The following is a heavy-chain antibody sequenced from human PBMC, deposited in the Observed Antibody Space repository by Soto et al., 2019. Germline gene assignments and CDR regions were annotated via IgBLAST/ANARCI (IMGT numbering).Heavy chain of an antibody. CDR1: GGSISSYY. V-gene: IGHV4-59*12. D-gene: IGHD2-2*01. CDR2: IYYSGST. J-gene: IGHJ4*02. Sequence: SETLSLTCTVSGGSISSYYWSWIRQPPGKGLEWIGYIYYSGSTNYNPSLKSRVTISVDTSKNQFSLKLSSVTAADTAVYYCARVIGDGSVPENDYWGQGTLVTVSS. CDR3: ARVIGDGSVPENDY.